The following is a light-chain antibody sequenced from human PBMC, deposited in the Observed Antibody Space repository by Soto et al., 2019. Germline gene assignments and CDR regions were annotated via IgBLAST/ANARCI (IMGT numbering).Light chain of an antibody. CDR2: GAS. V-gene: IGKV3D-20*02. Sequence: LVTLSLTPAERATLSCRASQSVDSSYLAWYHQRPGQAPRLLIYGASSRATGIPDRFSGSGSGTDFTLTISSLEPEDFAVYYCQVRSYLPLTFGQGRFLEIK. CDR1: QSVDSSY. J-gene: IGKJ5*01. CDR3: QVRSYLPLT.